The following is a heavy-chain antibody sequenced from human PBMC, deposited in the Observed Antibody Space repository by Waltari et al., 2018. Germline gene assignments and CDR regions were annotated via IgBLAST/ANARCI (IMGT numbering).Heavy chain of an antibody. J-gene: IGHJ4*02. CDR3: ARYSYGPRAYYFDY. V-gene: IGHV4-39*07. CDR1: GGSISSSSYY. Sequence: QLQLQESGPGLVKPSETLSLTCTVSGGSISSSSYYWGWIRQPPGKGLEWIGRIYTSGSTNYNPSLKSRVTISVDTSKNQFSLKLSSVTAADTAVYYCARYSYGPRAYYFDYWGQGTLVTVSS. D-gene: IGHD5-18*01. CDR2: IYTSGST.